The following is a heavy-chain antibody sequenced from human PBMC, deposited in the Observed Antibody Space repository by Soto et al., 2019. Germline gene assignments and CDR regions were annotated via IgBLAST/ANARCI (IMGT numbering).Heavy chain of an antibody. D-gene: IGHD1-26*01. Sequence: SVKVSCKASGGTFSSYAISWVRQAPGQGLEWMGGIIPIFGTANYAQKFQGRVTITADESTSTAYMELSSLRSEDTAVYYCARDGDGSKIYWYFDLWGSGTPFTVSS. CDR2: IIPIFGTA. V-gene: IGHV1-69*13. CDR3: ARDGDGSKIYWYFDL. CDR1: GGTFSSYA. J-gene: IGHJ2*01.